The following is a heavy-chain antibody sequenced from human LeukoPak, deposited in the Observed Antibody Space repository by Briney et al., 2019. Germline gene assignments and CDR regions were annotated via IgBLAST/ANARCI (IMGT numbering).Heavy chain of an antibody. D-gene: IGHD5-18*01. J-gene: IGHJ4*02. V-gene: IGHV4-39*01. CDR2: IYYSGST. CDR1: GGSITSYY. CDR3: ARRPRGVQLWLGYY. Sequence: SETLSLTCTVSGGSITSYYWSWIRQPPGKGLEWIGSIYYSGSTYYNPSLKSRVTISVDTSKNQFSLKLSSVTAADTAVYYCARRPRGVQLWLGYYWGQGTLVTVSS.